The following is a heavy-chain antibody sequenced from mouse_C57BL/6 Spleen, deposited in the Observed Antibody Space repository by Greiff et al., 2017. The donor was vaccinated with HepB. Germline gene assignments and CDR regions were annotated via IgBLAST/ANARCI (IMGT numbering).Heavy chain of an antibody. V-gene: IGHV2-5*01. CDR1: GFSLTSYG. CDR3: AKGIGTTVVASRAMDY. CDR2: IWRGGST. Sequence: QVQLQQSGPGLVQPSQSLSITCTVSGFSLTSYGVHWVRQSPGKGLEWLGVIWRGGSTDYNAAFMSRLSITKDNSKSQVFFKMNSLQADDTAIYYCAKGIGTTVVASRAMDYWGQGTSVTVSS. J-gene: IGHJ4*01. D-gene: IGHD1-1*01.